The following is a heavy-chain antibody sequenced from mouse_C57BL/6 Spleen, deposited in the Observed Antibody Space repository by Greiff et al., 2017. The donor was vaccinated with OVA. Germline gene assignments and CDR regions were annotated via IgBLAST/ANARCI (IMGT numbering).Heavy chain of an antibody. CDR1: GYTFTSYW. Sequence: VKLQQPGAQLVKPGASVKMSCKASGYTFTSYWITWVKQRPGQGLEWIGDIYPGSGSTNYNEKFKSKATLTVDTSSSTAYMQLSSLTSEDSAVYYCARRGGTDAMDYWGQGTSVTVSS. CDR2: IYPGSGST. J-gene: IGHJ4*01. D-gene: IGHD4-1*01. CDR3: ARRGGTDAMDY. V-gene: IGHV1-55*01.